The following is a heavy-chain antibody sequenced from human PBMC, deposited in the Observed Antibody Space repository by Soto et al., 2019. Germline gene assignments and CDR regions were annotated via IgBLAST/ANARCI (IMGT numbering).Heavy chain of an antibody. CDR2: ISAYNGNT. V-gene: IGHV1-18*01. J-gene: IGHJ4*02. CDR1: GYTFTSYG. CDR3: AINLAVGLVDY. Sequence: QVQLVQSGAEVKKPGASVKVSCKASGYTFTSYGISWVRQAPGQGLEWMGWISAYNGNTKYAQKLQGRVTMTTDTSTSTAYMAVRSLRSAATAVYYCAINLAVGLVDYWAQGTLVTVSS. D-gene: IGHD6-19*01.